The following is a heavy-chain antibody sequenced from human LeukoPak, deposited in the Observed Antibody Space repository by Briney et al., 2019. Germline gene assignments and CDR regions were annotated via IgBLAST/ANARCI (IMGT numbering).Heavy chain of an antibody. CDR1: GGSSSGYY. D-gene: IGHD3-3*01. J-gene: IGHJ5*02. V-gene: IGHV4-34*01. CDR3: ARGLRFLEWFDP. Sequence: SETLSLTCAVYGGSSSGYYWSWIRQPPGKGLEWIGEINHSGSTNYNPSLKSRVTISVDTSKNQFSLKLSSVTAADTAVYYCARGLRFLEWFDPWGQGTLVTVSS. CDR2: INHSGST.